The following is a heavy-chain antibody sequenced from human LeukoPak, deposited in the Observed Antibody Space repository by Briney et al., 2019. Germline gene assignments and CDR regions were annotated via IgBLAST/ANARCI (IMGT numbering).Heavy chain of an antibody. CDR2: IIPILGIA. Sequence: SSVKVTCKASGGTLISYAMSWVRQAPGQGLEWMGRIIPILGIANYAQKFQGRVTITADKSTSTAYMELSSLRSEDTAVYYCARAGAVAGTYDAFDIWGQGTMVTVSS. CDR3: ARAGAVAGTYDAFDI. CDR1: GGTLISYA. J-gene: IGHJ3*02. D-gene: IGHD6-19*01. V-gene: IGHV1-69*04.